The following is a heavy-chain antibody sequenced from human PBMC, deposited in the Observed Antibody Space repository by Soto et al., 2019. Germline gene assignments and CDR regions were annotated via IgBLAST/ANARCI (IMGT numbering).Heavy chain of an antibody. CDR2: ISAYNGNT. V-gene: IGHV1-18*01. CDR1: GYTFTSYG. CDR3: ARDHKVTHPYYYYYYMDV. J-gene: IGHJ6*03. Sequence: QVQLVQSGAEVKKPGASVKVSCKASGYTFTSYGISWVRQAPGQGLEWMGWISAYNGNTNDAQKLQGRVTMTTDTSTSTAYMELRSLRSDDTAVYYCARDHKVTHPYYYYYYMDVWGKGTTVTVSS.